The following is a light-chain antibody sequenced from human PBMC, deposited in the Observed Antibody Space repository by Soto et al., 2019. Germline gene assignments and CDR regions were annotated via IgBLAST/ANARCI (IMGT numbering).Light chain of an antibody. CDR3: CSYAGSSTYV. J-gene: IGLJ1*01. CDR2: EGS. V-gene: IGLV2-23*01. Sequence: QSALTQPASVSGSPGQSITISCTGSSSDVGRYNLVSWYQQHPGKAPKLMIYEGSERPSGVSNRFSGSTSGNTASLTISGLQAEDEADYYCCSYAGSSTYVFGTGTKLTVL. CDR1: SSDVGRYNL.